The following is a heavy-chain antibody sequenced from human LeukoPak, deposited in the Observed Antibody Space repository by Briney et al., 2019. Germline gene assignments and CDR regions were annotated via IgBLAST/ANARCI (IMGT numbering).Heavy chain of an antibody. V-gene: IGHV1-18*01. CDR2: ISAYNGNT. J-gene: IGHJ5*02. CDR3: ARDLEDIVVVPAATRTNWFDP. Sequence: SVKVSCKASGYTFTSYGISWVRQAPGQGLEWMGWISAYNGNTNYAQKLQGRVTMTTDTSTSTAYMELRSLRSDDTAVYYCARDLEDIVVVPAATRTNWFDPWGQGTLVTVSS. CDR1: GYTFTSYG. D-gene: IGHD2-2*01.